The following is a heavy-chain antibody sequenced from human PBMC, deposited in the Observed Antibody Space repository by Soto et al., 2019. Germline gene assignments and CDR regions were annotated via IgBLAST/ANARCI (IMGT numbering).Heavy chain of an antibody. Sequence: PGESLKISCKGSGYSFTSYWITWVRQMPGKGLEWMGRIDPSDSYTNYSPSFQGHVTISADESISTAYLQWSSLKASDTAMYYCARVSGYPNYYGMDVWGQGTTVTVSS. CDR1: GYSFTSYW. CDR2: IDPSDSYT. D-gene: IGHD3-22*01. J-gene: IGHJ6*02. CDR3: ARVSGYPNYYGMDV. V-gene: IGHV5-10-1*01.